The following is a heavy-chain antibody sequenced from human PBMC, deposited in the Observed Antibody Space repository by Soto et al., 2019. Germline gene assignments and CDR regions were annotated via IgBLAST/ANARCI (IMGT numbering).Heavy chain of an antibody. D-gene: IGHD4-17*01. J-gene: IGHJ4*02. Sequence: QVQLVQSEGEVKQPGASVKLSCKASGYSFTSFGISWVRQAPGQGLEWMGWISPNSGATRYAQNLQGRVTMTTETATTTAYLELMSLTSDDTTLYYCVREMCTNYGPQNFFDFWGLGALVTVSS. CDR2: ISPNSGAT. CDR3: VREMCTNYGPQNFFDF. CDR1: GYSFTSFG. V-gene: IGHV1-18*01.